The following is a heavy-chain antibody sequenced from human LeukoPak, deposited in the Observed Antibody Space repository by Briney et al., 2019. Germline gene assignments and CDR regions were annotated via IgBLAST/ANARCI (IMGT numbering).Heavy chain of an antibody. D-gene: IGHD3-22*01. V-gene: IGHV3-30-3*01. CDR1: GFTFSSYA. J-gene: IGHJ4*02. Sequence: PGGSLRLSCAASGFTFSSYAMHWVRQAPGKGLDLEWVTVLSYDANEYYADSVKGRFTISRDNAKNSLYLQMSSLRADDTAVYYCARGDSSGCPDYWGQGTLVTVSS. CDR3: ARGDSSGCPDY. CDR2: LSYDANE.